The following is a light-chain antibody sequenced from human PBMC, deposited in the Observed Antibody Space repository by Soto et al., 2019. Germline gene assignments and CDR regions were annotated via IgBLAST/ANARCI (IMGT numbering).Light chain of an antibody. Sequence: DIQMTQSPSPLSASVGDRVTITCRASQSISSWLAWYQQKPGKAPKLLIYDASSLESGVPSRFSGSGSGTEFTLTISSLQPDDFETYYSQQYNSYRWKFGQGTKADI. CDR3: QQYNSYRWK. CDR1: QSISSW. CDR2: DAS. V-gene: IGKV1-5*01. J-gene: IGKJ1*01.